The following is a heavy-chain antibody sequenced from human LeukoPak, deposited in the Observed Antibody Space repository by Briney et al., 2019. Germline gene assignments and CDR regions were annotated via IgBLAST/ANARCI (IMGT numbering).Heavy chain of an antibody. D-gene: IGHD1-1*01. CDR1: GYTFTSYG. Sequence: GASVKVSCKASGYTFTSYGISWVRQAPGQGLEWMGWISAYNGNTNYAQKLQGRVTMTTDTSTSTAYMELRSLRSDDTAVYYCARARSTTGTTCYGYWGQGTLVTVSS. CDR3: ARARSTTGTTCYGY. CDR2: ISAYNGNT. V-gene: IGHV1-18*01. J-gene: IGHJ4*02.